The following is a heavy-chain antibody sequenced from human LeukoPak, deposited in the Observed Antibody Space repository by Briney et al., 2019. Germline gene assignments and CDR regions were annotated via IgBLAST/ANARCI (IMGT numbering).Heavy chain of an antibody. CDR1: GYTFTSYG. CDR2: ISAYNGNT. D-gene: IGHD3-3*01. CDR3: ARDDGRLRFLEWEIRFDY. J-gene: IGHJ4*02. Sequence: ASVKVSCKASGYTFTSYGISWVRQAPGQGLEWMGWISAYNGNTNYAQKLQGRVTMTTDTSTSTAYMELRSLRSDDTAVYYCARDDGRLRFLEWEIRFDYWGQGTLVTVSS. V-gene: IGHV1-18*01.